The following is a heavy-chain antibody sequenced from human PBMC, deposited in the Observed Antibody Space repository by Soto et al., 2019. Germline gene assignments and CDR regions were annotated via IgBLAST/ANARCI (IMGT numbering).Heavy chain of an antibody. D-gene: IGHD1-26*01. CDR2: IVPLTGTP. Sequence: QVQLVQSGAEVKPPGSSVKVSCKTSGGTFGTYGIGWARQAPGQGLEWMGGIVPLTGTPNYAQKFQGRVTITADEAPSTVHMRLSSLRSDDTAVYFCVGGPGSGSSYYYWGLGTLVTVSS. V-gene: IGHV1-69*12. J-gene: IGHJ4*02. CDR3: VGGPGSGSSYYY. CDR1: GGTFGTYG.